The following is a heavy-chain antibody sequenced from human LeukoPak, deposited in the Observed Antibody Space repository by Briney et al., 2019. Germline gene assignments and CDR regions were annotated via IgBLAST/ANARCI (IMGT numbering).Heavy chain of an antibody. CDR3: ARDAGRKVVTYYFDY. Sequence: PGGSLRLSCAASGFIFTNYWMHWVHQAPGKGLVWVSRINSDGSSASYADSVKGQFTISRDNSKNTLYLQMNSLRAEDTAVYYCARDAGRKVVTYYFDYWGQGTLVTVSS. CDR2: INSDGSSA. CDR1: GFIFTNYW. V-gene: IGHV3-74*01. J-gene: IGHJ4*02. D-gene: IGHD4-23*01.